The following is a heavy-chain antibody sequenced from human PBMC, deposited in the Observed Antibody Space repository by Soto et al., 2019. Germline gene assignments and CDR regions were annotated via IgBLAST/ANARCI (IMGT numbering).Heavy chain of an antibody. Sequence: GGSLRLSCAASGFSFSSSAMSWVRQAPGKGLQWVSAISESGDNTLYADSVKGRLTISRENSNNALYLQMDTLRAEDTALYFCAKGGYTYGHGPWGQGTLVTVSS. CDR2: ISESGDNT. V-gene: IGHV3-23*01. CDR3: AKGGYTYGHGP. D-gene: IGHD5-18*01. CDR1: GFSFSSSA. J-gene: IGHJ5*02.